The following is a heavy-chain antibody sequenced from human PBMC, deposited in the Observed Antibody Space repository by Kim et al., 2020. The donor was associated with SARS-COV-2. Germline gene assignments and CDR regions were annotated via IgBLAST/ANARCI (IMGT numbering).Heavy chain of an antibody. Sequence: GGSLRLSCATSGFTFSAYDMNWVRQAPGKGLEWLSFITKSSTTIYYADSVEGRFTISRDNAKNSRFLQLNSLKDEDTALYSGVRVRMGGAFDMWGQGT. CDR2: ITKSSTTI. D-gene: IGHD3-16*01. CDR1: GFTFSAYD. V-gene: IGHV3-48*02. J-gene: IGHJ3*02. CDR3: VRVRMGGAFDM.